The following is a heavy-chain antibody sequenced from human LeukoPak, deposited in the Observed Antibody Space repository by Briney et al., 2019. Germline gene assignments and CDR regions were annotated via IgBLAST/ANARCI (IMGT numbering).Heavy chain of an antibody. J-gene: IGHJ4*02. CDR3: ARGSYYYGSGSFMGSDY. D-gene: IGHD3-10*01. CDR1: GYTFTNYA. V-gene: IGHV1-3*01. CDR2: INAGNGNT. Sequence: ASVKVSCKASGYTFTNYAMHLVRQAPGQRPEWMGWINAGNGNTEYSQKFQDRVTITRDISASTAYMELSSLTSEDTAVYYCARGSYYYGSGSFMGSDYWGQGTLVTVSS.